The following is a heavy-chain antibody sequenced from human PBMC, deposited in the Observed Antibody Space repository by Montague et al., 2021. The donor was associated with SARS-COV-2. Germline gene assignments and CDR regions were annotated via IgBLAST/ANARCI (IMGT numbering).Heavy chain of an antibody. D-gene: IGHD3-10*01. J-gene: IGHJ4*02. CDR1: GGSMSSYH. CDR3: ARDVRYYYDQ. Sequence: SETLSLTCSVSGGSMSSYHWFWIRQPAGKGLEWIGYVSYGGSTNXKLSRKSRVTISLDTSKNRFSLRVTSVTAADTAVYYCARDVRYYYDQWGQGILVTVSS. V-gene: IGHV4-59*01. CDR2: VSYGGST.